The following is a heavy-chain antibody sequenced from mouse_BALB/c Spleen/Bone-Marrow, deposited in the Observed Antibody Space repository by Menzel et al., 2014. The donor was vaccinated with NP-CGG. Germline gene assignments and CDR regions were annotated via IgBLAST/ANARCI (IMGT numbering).Heavy chain of an antibody. D-gene: IGHD2-14*01. CDR3: ARGDYRYDGFAY. Sequence: QVQLQQSGAELVRPGTSVKVSCKASGYAFTNYLIEWVKQRPGQGLEWIGVINPGSGGTNYNEKFKGKATLTADKSSSTAYMQPSRLTSDDSAVYFCARGDYRYDGFAYWGQGTLVTVSA. J-gene: IGHJ3*01. CDR2: INPGSGGT. CDR1: GYAFTNYL. V-gene: IGHV1-54*01.